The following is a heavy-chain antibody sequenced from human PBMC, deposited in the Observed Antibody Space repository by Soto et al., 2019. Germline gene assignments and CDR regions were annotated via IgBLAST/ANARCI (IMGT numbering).Heavy chain of an antibody. Sequence: ETLSLTCAVSGGSISGYYWSWIRQPPGKGLEWIGYIYYSGSTNYNPSLKSRVTISVDTSKNQFSLKLSSVTAADTAVYYCARERGDYDILTGYYPESYYGMDVWGQGTTVTVSS. D-gene: IGHD3-9*01. CDR2: IYYSGST. CDR1: GGSISGYY. V-gene: IGHV4-59*01. J-gene: IGHJ6*02. CDR3: ARERGDYDILTGYYPESYYGMDV.